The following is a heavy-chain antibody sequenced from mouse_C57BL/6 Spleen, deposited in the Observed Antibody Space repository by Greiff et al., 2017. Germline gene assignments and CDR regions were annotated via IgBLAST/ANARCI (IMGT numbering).Heavy chain of an antibody. J-gene: IGHJ2*01. D-gene: IGHD1-3*01. CDR2: IDPETGGT. CDR1: GYTFTDYE. CDR3: TRYNYSFDY. V-gene: IGHV1-15*01. Sequence: QVQLQQSGAELVRPGASVTLSCKASGYTFTDYEMHWVKQTPVHGLEWIGAIDPETGGTAYNQKFKGKAILTADKSSSTAYMELRSLTSEDSAVYYCTRYNYSFDYWGQGTTLTVSS.